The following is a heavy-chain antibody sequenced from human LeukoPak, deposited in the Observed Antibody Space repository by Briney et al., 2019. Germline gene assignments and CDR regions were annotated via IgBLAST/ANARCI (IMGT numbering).Heavy chain of an antibody. D-gene: IGHD6-13*01. CDR2: INPSGGST. J-gene: IGHJ4*02. V-gene: IGHV1-46*01. CDR1: GYTFTSYY. Sequence: GASVKVPCKASGYTFTSYYMHWVRQAPGQGLEWMGIINPSGGSTSYAQKFQGRVTMTRDTSTSTVYMELSSLRSEDTAVYYCARQAKAAAVDRRGQGTLVTVSS. CDR3: ARQAKAAAVDR.